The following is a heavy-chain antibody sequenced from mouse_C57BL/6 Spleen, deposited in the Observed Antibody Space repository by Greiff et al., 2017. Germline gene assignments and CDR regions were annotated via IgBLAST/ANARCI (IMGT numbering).Heavy chain of an antibody. V-gene: IGHV1-15*01. CDR2: IDPDNGGT. Sequence: QVQLQQSGAELVRPGASVTLSCKASGYTFTDYEMHWVKQTPVHGLEWIGAIDPDNGGTAYNQKFKGKAILTADKSSSTAYMELRSQTSEDSAVYYCARAPYSSSFWYFDVWGTGTTVTVSA. J-gene: IGHJ1*03. CDR3: ARAPYSSSFWYFDV. CDR1: GYTFTDYE. D-gene: IGHD1-1*01.